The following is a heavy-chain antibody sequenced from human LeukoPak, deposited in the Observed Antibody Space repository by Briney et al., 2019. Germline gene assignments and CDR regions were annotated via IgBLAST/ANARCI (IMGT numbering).Heavy chain of an antibody. CDR1: GFSVNINY. V-gene: IGHV3-66*01. CDR3: ARGPGGSYSGAYLDY. Sequence: GGSLRLSCAASGFSVNINYMSWVRQAPRKGLEWVSVLYGGDSPYYAASVKDRFTISTDNSKNTLYLQMNSLRAEDTAVYYCARGPGGSYSGAYLDYWGQGTLVTVSS. J-gene: IGHJ4*02. D-gene: IGHD1-26*01. CDR2: LYGGDSP.